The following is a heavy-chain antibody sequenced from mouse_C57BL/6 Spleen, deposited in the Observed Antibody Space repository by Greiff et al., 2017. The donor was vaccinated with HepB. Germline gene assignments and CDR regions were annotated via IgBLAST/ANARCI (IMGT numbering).Heavy chain of an antibody. CDR1: GYTFTDYN. CDR3: ARSVTFAY. J-gene: IGHJ3*01. D-gene: IGHD2-2*01. V-gene: IGHV1-18*01. CDR2: INPNNGGT. Sequence: EVQLQQSGPELVKPGASVKIPCKASGYTFTDYNMDWVKQSHGKSLEWIGDINPNNGGTIYNQKFKGKATLTVDKSSSTAYMELRSLTSEDTAVYYCARSVTFAYWGQGTLVTVSA.